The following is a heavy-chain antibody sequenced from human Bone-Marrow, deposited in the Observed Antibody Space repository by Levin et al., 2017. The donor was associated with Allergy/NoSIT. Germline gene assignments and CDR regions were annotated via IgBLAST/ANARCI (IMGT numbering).Heavy chain of an antibody. J-gene: IGHJ4*02. CDR3: GYRRLYGGSPTWYGAIFDY. V-gene: IGHV2-5*02. CDR2: IYWDDDK. Sequence: SGPTLVKPTQTHTLTCTFSGFSLSTSGVGVGWIRQPPGKALEWLALIYWDDDKYYRPSQKSRLTITKDTSENQVILRMTNVDPVDTATYFCGYRRLYGGSPTWYGAIFDYWGQGTLVTVSS. CDR1: GFSLSTSGVG. D-gene: IGHD1-26*01.